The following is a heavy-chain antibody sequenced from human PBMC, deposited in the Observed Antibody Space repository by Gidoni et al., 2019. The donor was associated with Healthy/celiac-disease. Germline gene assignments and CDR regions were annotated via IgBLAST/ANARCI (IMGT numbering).Heavy chain of an antibody. Sequence: QVQLVESGGGVVQPGRSLRLSCAASGFTFSSYGMHWVRKAPGKGLEWVEVISYDGSNKYYADSVKGRFTISRDNSKNTLYLQMNSLRAEDTAVYYCAKEVDTAMTPRDYWGQGTLVTVSS. CDR3: AKEVDTAMTPRDY. J-gene: IGHJ4*02. V-gene: IGHV3-30*18. CDR2: ISYDGSNK. CDR1: GFTFSSYG. D-gene: IGHD5-18*01.